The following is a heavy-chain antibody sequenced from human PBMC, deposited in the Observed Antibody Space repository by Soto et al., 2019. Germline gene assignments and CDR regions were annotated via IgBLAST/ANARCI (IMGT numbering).Heavy chain of an antibody. CDR1: GFTFTSSA. Sequence: QMQLVQSGPEVKKPGTSVKVSCKASGFTFTSSAMQWVRQARGQRLEWIGWIVVGSGNTNYTQKFQERVTITRDMSTSTVYMEMSSLRSEDTAVYYCAALLWFGELDYYGMDVWGQGTTVTVSS. CDR2: IVVGSGNT. J-gene: IGHJ6*02. CDR3: AALLWFGELDYYGMDV. V-gene: IGHV1-58*02. D-gene: IGHD3-10*01.